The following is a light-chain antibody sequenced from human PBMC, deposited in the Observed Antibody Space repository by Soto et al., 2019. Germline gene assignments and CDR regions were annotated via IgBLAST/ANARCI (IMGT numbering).Light chain of an antibody. CDR1: QSISSW. CDR3: RQRSNWPIT. V-gene: IGKV1-5*01. Sequence: DIQMTQSPSTLSASVGDRVTITCRASQSISSWLAWYQQKPGKAPKLLIYDASSLESGVPSRFSGSGSGTDFTLTIRSLEPEDFAFYYCRQRSNWPITFGPGTRLEIK. CDR2: DAS. J-gene: IGKJ5*01.